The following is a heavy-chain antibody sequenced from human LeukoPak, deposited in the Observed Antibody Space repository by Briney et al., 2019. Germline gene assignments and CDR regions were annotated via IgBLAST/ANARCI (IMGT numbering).Heavy chain of an antibody. Sequence: GGSLRLSCATSGFTFVDYGLSWVRRAPGKGLEWLCAINYNGAITDYADSVKGRFTISRDNAKNSLYLRMDSLRAEDTALYYCARDRLGPSFSVSHFDLWGQGTLVAVSS. CDR1: GFTFVDYG. CDR2: INYNGAIT. V-gene: IGHV3-20*04. J-gene: IGHJ4*02. D-gene: IGHD3-3*02. CDR3: ARDRLGPSFSVSHFDL.